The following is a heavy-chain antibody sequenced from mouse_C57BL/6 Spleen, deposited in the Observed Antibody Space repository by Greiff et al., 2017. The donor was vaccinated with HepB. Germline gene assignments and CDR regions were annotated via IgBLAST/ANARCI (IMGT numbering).Heavy chain of an antibody. V-gene: IGHV5-16*01. CDR3: AQIYDGYYGY. Sequence: EVQLVESEGGLVQPGSSMKLSCTASGFTFSDYYMAWVRQVPEKGLEWVANINYDGSSTYYLDSLKSRFIISRDNAKNILYLQMSSLKSEDTATYYCAQIYDGYYGYWGQGTTLTVSS. CDR2: INYDGSST. D-gene: IGHD2-3*01. CDR1: GFTFSDYY. J-gene: IGHJ2*01.